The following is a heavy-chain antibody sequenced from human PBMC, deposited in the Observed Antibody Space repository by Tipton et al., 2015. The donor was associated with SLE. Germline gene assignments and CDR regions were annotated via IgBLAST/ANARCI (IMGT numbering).Heavy chain of an antibody. D-gene: IGHD2-2*01. V-gene: IGHV3-23*01. CDR1: GFTFSSYA. CDR2: ISGSGGST. J-gene: IGHJ4*02. Sequence: SLRLSCAASGFTFSSYAMNWVRQAPGKGLEWVSAISGSGGSTYYADSVKGRFTISRDNSKNTLYLQMNSLRAEDTAVYYCARVWVGTSSTLPFDYWGQGTLVTVSS. CDR3: ARVWVGTSSTLPFDY.